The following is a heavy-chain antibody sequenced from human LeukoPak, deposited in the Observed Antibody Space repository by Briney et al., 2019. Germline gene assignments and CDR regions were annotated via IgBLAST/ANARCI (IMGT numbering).Heavy chain of an antibody. J-gene: IGHJ4*02. CDR2: INHSGST. D-gene: IGHD3-9*01. Sequence: SETLSLTCAVYGGSFSGYYWSWIRQPPGKGLEWIGEINHSGSTNYNPSLKSRVTISVDTSKNQFSLKLSSVTAADTAVYYCARLYFDRLGFDYWGQGTLVTVSS. V-gene: IGHV4-34*01. CDR1: GGSFSGYY. CDR3: ARLYFDRLGFDY.